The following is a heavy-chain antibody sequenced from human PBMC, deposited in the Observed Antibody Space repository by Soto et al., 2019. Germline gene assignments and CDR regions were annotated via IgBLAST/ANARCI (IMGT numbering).Heavy chain of an antibody. CDR3: AHGVLRTVVGLVTTAAVYFDF. D-gene: IGHD3-3*01. CDR2: IYWDDDK. J-gene: IGHJ4*02. Sequence: QITLNESGPTQVKPRQTLTLTCTFSGFSLTTSGVGVGWIRQSPGKAPEWLALIYWDDDKRYSPSLKSRLTITKDTSKNQVVLTMADLDPADIATYYFAHGVLRTVVGLVTTAAVYFDFWGQGTPVAVSS. CDR1: GFSLTTSGVG. V-gene: IGHV2-5*02.